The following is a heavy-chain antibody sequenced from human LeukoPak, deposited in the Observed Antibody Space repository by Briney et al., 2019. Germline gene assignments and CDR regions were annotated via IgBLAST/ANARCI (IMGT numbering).Heavy chain of an antibody. Sequence: PGGSLRLSCAASGFTVSNNYMTWVRQAPGKGLEWVSAITYSSGNTYYADSVKGRFTISRDNSKNTLYLQMNSLRAEDTALYYCAKDGTGCGGDCYSDYWGQGTLVTVSS. CDR2: ITYSSGNT. J-gene: IGHJ4*02. CDR3: AKDGTGCGGDCYSDY. CDR1: GFTVSNNY. D-gene: IGHD2-21*02. V-gene: IGHV3-23*01.